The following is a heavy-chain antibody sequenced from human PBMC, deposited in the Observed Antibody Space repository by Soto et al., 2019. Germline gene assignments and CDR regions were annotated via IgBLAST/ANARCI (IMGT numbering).Heavy chain of an antibody. D-gene: IGHD3-22*01. J-gene: IGHJ4*02. Sequence: TLALTCTVSGDSISSGGYSWSWIRQPPQKGLEWIGYIYHTGSTSYSPSLKSRVTISVDKSKNQFSLILNSVTAADTAIYYCARAHYGPSGYSFDYWGQGSLVT. CDR1: GDSISSGGYS. V-gene: IGHV4-30-2*01. CDR2: IYHTGST. CDR3: ARAHYGPSGYSFDY.